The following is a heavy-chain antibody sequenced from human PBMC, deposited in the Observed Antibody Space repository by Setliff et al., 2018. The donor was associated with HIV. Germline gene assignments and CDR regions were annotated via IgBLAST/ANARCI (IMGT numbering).Heavy chain of an antibody. CDR2: IYHSGST. Sequence: PSETLSLTCAVSGYSISSGYYWGWIRQPPGKGLEWIGSIYHSGSTYYNPSLKSRVTISVDTSKNQFSLKLSSVTAADTAVYYCARAVSHVDYRGQGTLVTVSS. CDR1: GYSISSGYY. J-gene: IGHJ4*02. V-gene: IGHV4-38-2*01. D-gene: IGHD6-19*01. CDR3: ARAVSHVDY.